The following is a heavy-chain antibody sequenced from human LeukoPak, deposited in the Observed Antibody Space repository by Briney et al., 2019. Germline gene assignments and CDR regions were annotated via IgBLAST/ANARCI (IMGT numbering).Heavy chain of an antibody. CDR2: IYYSGST. CDR1: GGSISSYY. V-gene: IGHV4-59*01. J-gene: IGHJ4*02. D-gene: IGHD3-10*01. CDR3: ARDGSMVRGVQHFDY. Sequence: SETLSLTCTVSGGSISSYYWSWIRQPPGKGLEWIGYIYYSGSTNYNPSLKSRVTISVDTSKNQFSLKLSSVTAADTAVYYCARDGSMVRGVQHFDYWAREPWSPSPQ.